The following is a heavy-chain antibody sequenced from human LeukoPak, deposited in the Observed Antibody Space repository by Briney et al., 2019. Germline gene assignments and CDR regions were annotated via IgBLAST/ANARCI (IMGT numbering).Heavy chain of an antibody. CDR1: GGSISSYY. CDR2: INHSGST. J-gene: IGHJ4*02. Sequence: SETLSLTCTVSGGSISSYYWSWIRQPPGKGLEWIGEINHSGSTNYNPSLKSRVTISVDTSKNQFSLKLSSVTAADTAVYYCAAGWLQLDYWGQGTLVTVSS. D-gene: IGHD5-24*01. V-gene: IGHV4-34*01. CDR3: AAGWLQLDY.